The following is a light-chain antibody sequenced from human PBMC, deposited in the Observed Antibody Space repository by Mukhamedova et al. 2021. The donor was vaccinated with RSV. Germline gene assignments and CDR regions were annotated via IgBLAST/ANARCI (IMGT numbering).Light chain of an antibody. CDR1: SSDVGSYNR. J-gene: IGLJ3*02. CDR2: EVS. Sequence: VTISCTGTSSDVGSYNRVSWYQQPPGTAPKLMIYEVSNRPSGVPDRFSGSKSGNTASLTISGLQAEDEADYYCSSYTSSSTWVFG. CDR3: SSYTSSSTWV. V-gene: IGLV2-18*02.